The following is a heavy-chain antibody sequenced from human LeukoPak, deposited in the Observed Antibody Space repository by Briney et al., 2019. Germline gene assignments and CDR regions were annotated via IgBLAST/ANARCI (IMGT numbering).Heavy chain of an antibody. Sequence: PGGSLRLSCAASGFTFSSYAMHWVRQAPGKGLKWVAVISYDGSNKYYADSVKGRFTISRDNSKNTLYLQMNSLRAEDTAVYYCARDLSYGDSGFDYWGQGTLVTVSS. CDR1: GFTFSSYA. CDR2: ISYDGSNK. J-gene: IGHJ4*02. D-gene: IGHD4-17*01. CDR3: ARDLSYGDSGFDY. V-gene: IGHV3-30-3*01.